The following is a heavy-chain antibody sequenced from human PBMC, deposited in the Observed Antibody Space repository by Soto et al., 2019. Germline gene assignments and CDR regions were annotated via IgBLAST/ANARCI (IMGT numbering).Heavy chain of an antibody. CDR3: ARASQCKSYFDCFAWLDY. J-gene: IGHJ4*02. CDR1: GGSISSGLYY. Sequence: SETLSLTCTVSGGSISSGLYYWNWIRQVPGKGLEWIGFFYYTGTPYYNPSLKSRVTISVDTSRNQFSLRLTSVSAADTAVYYCARASQCKSYFDCFAWLDYWGQGTLVTVSS. D-gene: IGHD3-9*01. V-gene: IGHV4-31*03. CDR2: FYYTGTP.